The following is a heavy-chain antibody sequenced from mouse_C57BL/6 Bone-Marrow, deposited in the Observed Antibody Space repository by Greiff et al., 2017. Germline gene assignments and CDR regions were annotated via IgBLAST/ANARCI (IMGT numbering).Heavy chain of an antibody. D-gene: IGHD3-1*01. CDR3: ARGLGLWYFDV. CDR2: ITTYSANT. J-gene: IGHJ1*01. CDR1: GYTFTDYA. V-gene: IGHV1-67*01. Sequence: LQESGPELVRPGVSVKISCKGSGYTFTDYAMHWVKHSHAKSLEWIGVITTYSANTNFNQKFKGKATMTVDKSSTTAYLELARLTSEDSAIYYCARGLGLWYFDVWGAGTTVTVSS.